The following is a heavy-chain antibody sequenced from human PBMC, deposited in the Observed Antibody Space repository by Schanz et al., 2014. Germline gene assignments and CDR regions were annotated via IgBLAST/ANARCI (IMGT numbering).Heavy chain of an antibody. CDR2: IYSSGST. CDR3: VRDLGGDQTDY. CDR1: GFTFSTYA. Sequence: EVQLLESGGALVQPGGSLRLSCSASGFTFSTYAMSWVRQAPGKGLEWVSTIYSSGSTYYADSVRGRFTISRDNSMNTEYLQMNSLRAEHTAVYYCVRDLGGDQTDYWGQGTLATVSS. J-gene: IGHJ4*02. V-gene: IGHV3-23*05. D-gene: IGHD4-17*01.